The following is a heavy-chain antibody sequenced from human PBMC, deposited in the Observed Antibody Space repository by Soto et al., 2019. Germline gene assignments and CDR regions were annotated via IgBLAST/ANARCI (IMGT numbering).Heavy chain of an antibody. CDR2: ISTYNGNT. CDR3: GRVEYSWRKFDY. J-gene: IGHJ4*02. CDR1: GYTFTSYG. V-gene: IGHV1-18*01. D-gene: IGHD1-26*01. Sequence: QVQLMQSGAEVEKPGASVKVSCKASGYTFTSYGISWVRQAPGQGLEWMGWISTYNGNTNYAQKFQGRVTMTTDTSTSTAYMELRSLRSDDTAVYYCGRVEYSWRKFDYWGQGTLVTVSS.